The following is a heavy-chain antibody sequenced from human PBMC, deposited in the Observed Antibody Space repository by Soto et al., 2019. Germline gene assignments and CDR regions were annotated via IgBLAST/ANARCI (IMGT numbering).Heavy chain of an antibody. V-gene: IGHV1-69*12. Sequence: QVQLVQSGAEVKKPGSSVKVSCKASGGTFSSYAISWVRQAPGQGLEWMGGIIPIFGTANYAQKFQGRVTITADESTGTAYRELSSLRSEDTAVYYCAREGTIFGVAGTPMGVSFDYWGQGTLVTVSS. CDR3: AREGTIFGVAGTPMGVSFDY. CDR2: IIPIFGTA. D-gene: IGHD3-3*01. J-gene: IGHJ4*02. CDR1: GGTFSSYA.